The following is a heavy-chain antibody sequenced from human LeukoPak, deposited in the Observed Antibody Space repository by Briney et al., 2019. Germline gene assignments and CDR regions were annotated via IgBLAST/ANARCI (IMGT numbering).Heavy chain of an antibody. CDR3: ARLRGYSQGDGDC. Sequence: ASVKVSCKASGYTFTGYYMHWVRQAPGQGLEWMGWINPNSGGTNYAQKFQGRVTMTRDTSISTAYMELSRLRSDDTAVYYCARLRGYSQGDGDCWGQGTLVTVSS. J-gene: IGHJ4*02. CDR2: INPNSGGT. V-gene: IGHV1-2*02. D-gene: IGHD5-18*01. CDR1: GYTFTGYY.